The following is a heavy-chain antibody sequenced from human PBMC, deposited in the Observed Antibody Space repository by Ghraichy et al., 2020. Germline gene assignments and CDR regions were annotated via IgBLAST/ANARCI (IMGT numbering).Heavy chain of an antibody. CDR2: IYYSGST. Sequence: SETLSLTCTVSGGSISSYYWSWIRQPPGKGLEWIGYIYYSGSTNYNPSLKSRVTISVDTSKNQFSLKLSSVTAADTAVYYCARASLMDRYPAGAFDIWGQGTMVTVSS. J-gene: IGHJ3*02. D-gene: IGHD3-16*02. CDR3: ARASLMDRYPAGAFDI. CDR1: GGSISSYY. V-gene: IGHV4-59*01.